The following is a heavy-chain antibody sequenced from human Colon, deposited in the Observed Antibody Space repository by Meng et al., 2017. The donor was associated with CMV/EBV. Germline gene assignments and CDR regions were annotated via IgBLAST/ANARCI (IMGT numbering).Heavy chain of an antibody. CDR2: INHSGST. J-gene: IGHJ6*02. Sequence: GSLRLSCAVYGGSFSGYYWSWIRQPPGKGLEWIGEINHSGSTNYNPSLKSRVTISVDTSKNQFSLKLSSVTAADTAVYYCARVRKHYGMDVWGQGTTVTVSS. D-gene: IGHD1-14*01. CDR1: GGSFSGYY. V-gene: IGHV4-34*01. CDR3: ARVRKHYGMDV.